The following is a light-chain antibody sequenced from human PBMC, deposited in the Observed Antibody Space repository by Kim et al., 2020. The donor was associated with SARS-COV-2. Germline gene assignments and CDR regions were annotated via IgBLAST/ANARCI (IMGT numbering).Light chain of an antibody. Sequence: GQSVTISCSGSSSNIGSRIVNWYQQLPGTAPKLLIYSNNQRPSGVPDRFSGSKSGTSGSLAISGLQSEDEADYYCAAWDGSLNGYVFGTGTQLTVL. CDR3: AAWDGSLNGYV. CDR1: SSNIGSRI. J-gene: IGLJ1*01. CDR2: SNN. V-gene: IGLV1-44*01.